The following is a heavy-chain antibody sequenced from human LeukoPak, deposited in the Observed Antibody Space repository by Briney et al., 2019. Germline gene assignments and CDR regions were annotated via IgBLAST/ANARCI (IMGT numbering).Heavy chain of an antibody. CDR3: PKDSWEVGATSEIDY. Sequence: PGGSLRLSCSASGFIFSSYGIHWVRQAPGKGLEWVACIRYDGSDKYYADSVKGRFTISRDNSKNKVYLQMNSLRTEGTAVYYCPKDSWEVGATSEIDYWGQGTLVTVSP. CDR1: GFIFSSYG. V-gene: IGHV3-30*02. CDR2: IRYDGSDK. D-gene: IGHD1-26*01. J-gene: IGHJ4*02.